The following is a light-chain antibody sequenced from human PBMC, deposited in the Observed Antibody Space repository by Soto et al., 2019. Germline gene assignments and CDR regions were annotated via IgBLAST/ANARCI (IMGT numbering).Light chain of an antibody. CDR2: NTN. CDR3: VLYVGSSIHWV. CDR1: SGSVSTRNY. J-gene: IGLJ3*02. V-gene: IGLV8-61*01. Sequence: QAVVTQEPSFSVSPGGTVTLTCGLTSGSVSTRNYPSWYQQIPGQAPRTLIYNTNTRSSGVPDRFSGSILGNKAALTITGAQAEDESDYYCVLYVGSSIHWVFGGGTQLTVL.